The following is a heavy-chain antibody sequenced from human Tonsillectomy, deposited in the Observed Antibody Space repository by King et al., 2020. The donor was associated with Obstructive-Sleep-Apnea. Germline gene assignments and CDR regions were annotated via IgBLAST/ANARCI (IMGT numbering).Heavy chain of an antibody. CDR2: LSYVGRNK. D-gene: IGHD3-10*01. J-gene: IGHJ5*02. Sequence: VQLVESGGGVVQPGRSLRLSCAASGFTFSSYGMHWVRQAPGKGLEWVAVLSYVGRNKYYAYPVKGRFTTPSDNSKNTLYLQMKSLGAEDTAVYYCAKDKRGSGSYYPYNWFDPWGQGTLVTVSS. V-gene: IGHV3-30*18. CDR1: GFTFSSYG. CDR3: AKDKRGSGSYYPYNWFDP.